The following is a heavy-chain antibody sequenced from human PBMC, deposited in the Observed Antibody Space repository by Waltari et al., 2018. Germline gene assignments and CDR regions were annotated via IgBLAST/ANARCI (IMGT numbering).Heavy chain of an antibody. V-gene: IGHV5-51*01. CDR1: GYSFTSYW. Sequence: EVQLVQSGAEVKKPGESLKISCKGSGYSFTSYWIGWVRQLPAHGREWTGINYPGDSDTRYSPSFQGQVTISADKSISTAYLQWSSLKASDTAMYYCARLGKYYYYYMDVWGKGTTVTVSS. CDR3: ARLGKYYYYYMDV. J-gene: IGHJ6*03. CDR2: NYPGDSDT.